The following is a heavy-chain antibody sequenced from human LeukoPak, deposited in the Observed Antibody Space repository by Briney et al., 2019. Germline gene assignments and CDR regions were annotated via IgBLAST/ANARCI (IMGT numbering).Heavy chain of an antibody. D-gene: IGHD3-3*01. CDR1: GGSISSSSYS. Sequence: SETLSLTCTVSGGSISSSSYSWGWIRQPPGKGLEWIVSIYYSGTTYYNPSLKSRVTISVDTSKIQFSLKLSSVAATDTAVYFCAGLRFDFWSGYTHPYFDYWGQGTLVTVSS. J-gene: IGHJ4*02. CDR2: IYYSGTT. CDR3: AGLRFDFWSGYTHPYFDY. V-gene: IGHV4-39*01.